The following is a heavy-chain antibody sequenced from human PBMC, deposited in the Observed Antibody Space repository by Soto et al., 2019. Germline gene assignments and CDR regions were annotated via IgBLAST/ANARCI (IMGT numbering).Heavy chain of an antibody. J-gene: IGHJ4*02. CDR1: GGSISSTH. Sequence: LSLTCAVSGGSISSTHWWSWVRQPPGKGLEWVAHISNDGNNKYYADSVKGRFTISRDNFKNTLYLQMSSLRADDTAVYYCARDGPHISIFGYGDYWGQGNLVTVSS. CDR2: ISNDGNNK. D-gene: IGHD3-3*01. CDR3: ARDGPHISIFGYGDY. V-gene: IGHV3-30*03.